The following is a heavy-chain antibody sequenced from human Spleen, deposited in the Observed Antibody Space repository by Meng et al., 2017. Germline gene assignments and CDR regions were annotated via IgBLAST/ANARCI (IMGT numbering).Heavy chain of an antibody. D-gene: IGHD6-25*01. Sequence: VLLGQSGAEVNKPGASVNVSCKPSAYNFPDYSLHWVRRAPGQGLEWMGRINPKRGDTHYAQKFQARVTMTGDTSISTAYMELSGLRSDDTAMYYCARDEDISAAGKLFGDYWGQGTLVTVSS. CDR3: ARDEDISAAGKLFGDY. V-gene: IGHV1-2*06. J-gene: IGHJ4*02. CDR1: AYNFPDYS. CDR2: INPKRGDT.